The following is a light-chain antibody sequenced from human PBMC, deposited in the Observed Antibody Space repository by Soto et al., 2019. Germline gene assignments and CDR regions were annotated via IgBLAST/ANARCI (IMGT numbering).Light chain of an antibody. J-gene: IGKJ4*01. CDR1: QTISSN. CDR2: AES. CDR3: QQNYSTTPS. Sequence: DIKMTQSPSSLSATEGDRVTITCRASQTISSNLDWYQQKTGKATKLLIFAESSMHSGVTARFSGSGSGTEFTLNISSMQPEDFAAYYCQQNYSTTPSFGGGTKVDIK. V-gene: IGKV1-39*01.